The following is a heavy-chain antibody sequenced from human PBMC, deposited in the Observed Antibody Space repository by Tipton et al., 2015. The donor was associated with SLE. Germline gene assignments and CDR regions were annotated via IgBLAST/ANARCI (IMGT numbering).Heavy chain of an antibody. Sequence: QVQLVQSGAEVKRPGASVKVSCKASGYTFTSYYMHWVRQAPGQGLEWMGIINPSGGSTSYAQKLQGRVTMTTDTSTSTAYMELRSLRSDDTAVYYCARGVVVPSFDYWGQGTLVTVSS. V-gene: IGHV1-46*01. CDR3: ARGVVVPSFDY. J-gene: IGHJ4*02. CDR1: GYTFTSYY. CDR2: INPSGGST. D-gene: IGHD2-15*01.